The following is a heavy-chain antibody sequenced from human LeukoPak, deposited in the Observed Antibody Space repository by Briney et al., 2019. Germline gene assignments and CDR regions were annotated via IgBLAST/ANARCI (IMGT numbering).Heavy chain of an antibody. V-gene: IGHV3-48*03. D-gene: IGHD3-16*02. J-gene: IGHJ4*02. CDR2: ISSSGSTI. CDR3: ARAGLRTFGGVIVYFDY. Sequence: PGGSLRLSCAASGFTFSSYEMNWVRQASGKGLEWVSYISSSGSTIYYADSVKGRFTISRDNAKNSLYLQMNSLRAEDTAVYYCARAGLRTFGGVIVYFDYWGQGTLVTVSS. CDR1: GFTFSSYE.